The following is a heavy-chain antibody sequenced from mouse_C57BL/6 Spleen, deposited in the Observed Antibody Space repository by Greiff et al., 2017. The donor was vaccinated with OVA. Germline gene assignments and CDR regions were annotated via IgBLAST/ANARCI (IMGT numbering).Heavy chain of an antibody. J-gene: IGHJ4*01. CDR1: GYTFTNYW. CDR2: IYPGGGYT. V-gene: IGHV1-63*01. Sequence: QVQLQQPGAELVKPGASVKLSCKASGYTFTNYWIGWAKQRPGHGLEWIGDIYPGGGYTNYNEKFKGKATLTADKSSSTAYMQFSSQTSEDSAIYYCARSEAMDYWGQGTSVTVSS. CDR3: ARSEAMDY.